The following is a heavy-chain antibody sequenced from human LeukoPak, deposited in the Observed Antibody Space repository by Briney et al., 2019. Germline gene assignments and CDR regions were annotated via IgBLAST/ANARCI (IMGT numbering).Heavy chain of an antibody. V-gene: IGHV3-9*01. Sequence: GGSLRLSCAASGVTVSSNYISWVRQAPGKGREWGSGISWNSGSIGYADSVKGRFTSSRDNAKNSLYLQMNSLRAEDTALYYCAKDDYYDSSGYFWGQGTLVPVSS. J-gene: IGHJ4*02. CDR1: GVTVSSNY. CDR3: AKDDYYDSSGYF. CDR2: ISWNSGSI. D-gene: IGHD3-22*01.